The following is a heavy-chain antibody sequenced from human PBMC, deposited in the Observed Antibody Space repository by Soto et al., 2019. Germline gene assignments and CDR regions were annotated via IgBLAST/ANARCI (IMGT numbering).Heavy chain of an antibody. Sequence: SETLSLTCTVSGGSISSYYWSWIRQPPGKGLEWIGYIYYSGSTNYNPSLKSRVTISVDTSKNQFSLKLSSVTAADTAVYYCAGTDYYYDSSGYHTNPFDYWGQGTLVTVSS. CDR2: IYYSGST. D-gene: IGHD3-22*01. J-gene: IGHJ4*02. CDR1: GGSISSYY. V-gene: IGHV4-59*01. CDR3: AGTDYYYDSSGYHTNPFDY.